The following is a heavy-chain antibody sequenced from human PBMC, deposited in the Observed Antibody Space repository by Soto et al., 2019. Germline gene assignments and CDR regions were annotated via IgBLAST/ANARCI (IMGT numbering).Heavy chain of an antibody. CDR2: VSWNSGAK. CDR3: AKADGEQWLIPHLDN. CDR1: GFSFDDFV. Sequence: EVQLVESGGGLVQPGRSLRLSCVASGFSFDDFVMNWVRQRPGKGLEWVSSVSWNSGAKLYADSVKGRFSVARDDSKNTLSLQLNSLRVEDTARYYCAKADGEQWLIPHLDNWGQGTLVTVS. V-gene: IGHV3-9*01. D-gene: IGHD6-19*01. J-gene: IGHJ4*02.